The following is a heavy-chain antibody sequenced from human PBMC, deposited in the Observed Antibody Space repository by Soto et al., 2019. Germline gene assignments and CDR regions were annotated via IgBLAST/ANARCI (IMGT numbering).Heavy chain of an antibody. V-gene: IGHV1-18*01. CDR1: GYTFSDHG. J-gene: IGHJ5*02. CDR2: ISAYNGAT. D-gene: IGHD2-8*01. Sequence: QLQLVQSGAEVKKPGASVRVSCKASGYTFSDHGFSWVRQGPGQGLEWLGWISAYNGATDYAQKFQGRVTLTTDTTTSTAYMELRSLRSDDTAVYYCAKDRPRLTQQVNGVSWGQGTLVTGSS. CDR3: AKDRPRLTQQVNGVS.